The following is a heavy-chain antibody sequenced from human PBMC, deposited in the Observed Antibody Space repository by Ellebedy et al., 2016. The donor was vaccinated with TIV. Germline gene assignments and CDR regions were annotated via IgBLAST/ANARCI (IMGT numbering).Heavy chain of an antibody. CDR3: ASSRYHYYLGNTIFAC. J-gene: IGHJ4*02. D-gene: IGHD3-10*01. CDR1: RVTFSSYA. Sequence: PGGSLRLSCAASRVTFSSYAMRWVRQAPGQGLEWVSGINANGVSIAYADSVKGRFTISRDNSKDTLFLQMNSLRAEDTAVYYCASSRYHYYLGNTIFACWGQGALFSVSS. V-gene: IGHV3-23*01. CDR2: INANGVSI.